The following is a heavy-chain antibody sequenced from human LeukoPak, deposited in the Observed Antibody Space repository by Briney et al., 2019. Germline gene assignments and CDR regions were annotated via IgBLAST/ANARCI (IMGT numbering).Heavy chain of an antibody. Sequence: GGTLRLSCAASGFTFSSYGMYWVRQAPGKGLEWVAFTRYDGSNKYYADSVKGRFTISRDNSKNTLYLQMNSLRAEDTAVYYCAKDQGFYGSGSYYYLDYWGQGTLVTVSS. CDR3: AKDQGFYGSGSYYYLDY. V-gene: IGHV3-30*02. J-gene: IGHJ4*02. CDR1: GFTFSSYG. CDR2: TRYDGSNK. D-gene: IGHD3-10*01.